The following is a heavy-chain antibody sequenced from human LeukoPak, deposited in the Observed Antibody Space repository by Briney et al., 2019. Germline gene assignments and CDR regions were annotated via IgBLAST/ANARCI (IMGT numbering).Heavy chain of an antibody. D-gene: IGHD3-10*01. Sequence: GGSLRLSCSASGFTFSRYTMYWVRQAPGKGLEYVSGISSNGGSTYYADSVKGRFTISRDNSKNTLYLQMSSLRAEDTAVYYCVKSGSYYNEPYYFDYWGQGTLVTVSS. V-gene: IGHV3-64D*06. CDR2: ISSNGGST. CDR3: VKSGSYYNEPYYFDY. J-gene: IGHJ4*02. CDR1: GFTFSRYT.